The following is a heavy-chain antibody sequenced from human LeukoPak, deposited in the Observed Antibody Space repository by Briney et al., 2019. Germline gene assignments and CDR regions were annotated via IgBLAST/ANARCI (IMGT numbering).Heavy chain of an antibody. J-gene: IGHJ6*02. D-gene: IGHD6-13*01. Sequence: GASVKVSCKASGYTFTSYDINWVRQATGQGLEWMGWMNPNSGNTGYAQKFQGRVTMTRNTSISTAYMELSSLRSEDTAVYYCASQLVGFSWIGRYYHYGMDVWGQGTTVTVSS. CDR2: MNPNSGNT. V-gene: IGHV1-8*01. CDR1: GYTFTSYD. CDR3: ASQLVGFSWIGRYYHYGMDV.